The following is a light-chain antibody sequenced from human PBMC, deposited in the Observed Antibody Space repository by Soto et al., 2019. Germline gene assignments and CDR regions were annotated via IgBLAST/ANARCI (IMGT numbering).Light chain of an antibody. CDR3: QSYDSSLSGSNVV. CDR2: GNS. CDR1: SSNIGAGYD. J-gene: IGLJ2*01. Sequence: QSVLTQPPSVSGAPGQRVTISCTGSSSNIGAGYDVHWYQQLPGTAPKLLIYGNSNRPSGVPDRFSGSKSGTSASLAITGLQAEDEADYYCQSYDSSLSGSNVVFGGGTTLTV. V-gene: IGLV1-40*01.